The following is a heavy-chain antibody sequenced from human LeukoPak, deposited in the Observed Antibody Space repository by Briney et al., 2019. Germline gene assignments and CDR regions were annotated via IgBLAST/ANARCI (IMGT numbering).Heavy chain of an antibody. CDR3: AKDRDNISPYYYGMDV. J-gene: IGHJ6*02. D-gene: IGHD1-14*01. CDR2: IQYNGNNK. Sequence: PGGSLRLSCAASGFTFNIFGMHWVRQVPGKGLEWVTFIQYNGNNKYYTESVKGRFTISRDNSKNTLYLQMNSLRAEDTAVYYCAKDRDNISPYYYGMDVWGQGTTVTVSS. V-gene: IGHV3-30*02. CDR1: GFTFNIFG.